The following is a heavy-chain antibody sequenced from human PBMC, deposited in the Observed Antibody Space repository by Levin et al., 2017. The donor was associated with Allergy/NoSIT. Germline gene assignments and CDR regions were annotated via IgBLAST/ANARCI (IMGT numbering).Heavy chain of an antibody. D-gene: IGHD3-16*01. J-gene: IGHJ2*01. CDR1: GFTFDDYA. CDR2: ISWNSGSI. V-gene: IGHV3-9*01. CDR3: AKAVMAFLLGYFGL. Sequence: GGSLRLSCAASGFTFDDYAMHWVRQAPGKGLEWVSGISWNSGSIYYADSVKGRFTISRDNAKNSLYLQMNSLRAEDTALYYCAKAVMAFLLGYFGLWGRGTLVAVSS.